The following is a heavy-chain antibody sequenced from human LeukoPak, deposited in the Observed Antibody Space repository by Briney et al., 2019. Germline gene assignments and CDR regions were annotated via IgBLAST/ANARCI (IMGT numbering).Heavy chain of an antibody. D-gene: IGHD3-10*01. V-gene: IGHV4-30-4*08. CDR3: AKYYGSGISPVEY. CDR1: GGSISSGDYY. J-gene: IGHJ4*02. Sequence: SETLSLTCTVSGGSISSGDYYWSWIRQPPGKGLEWIGYIYYSGSTYYNPSLKSRVTISVDTSKNQFSLKLSSVTAADTAVYYCAKYYGSGISPVEYWGQGTLVTVSS. CDR2: IYYSGST.